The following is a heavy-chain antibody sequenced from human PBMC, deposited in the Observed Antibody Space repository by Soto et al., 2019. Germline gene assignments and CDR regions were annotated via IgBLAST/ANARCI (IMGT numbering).Heavy chain of an antibody. CDR3: ARGPTYYDILTGYYKNKKGAFDI. Sequence: QVQLQQWGAGLLKPSETLSLTCAVYGGSFSGYYWSWIRQPPGKGLEWIGEINHSGSTNYNPSLKSRVTISVDTSKNQFSRKLSSVTAADTAVYYCARGPTYYDILTGYYKNKKGAFDIWGQGTMVTVSS. CDR1: GGSFSGYY. V-gene: IGHV4-34*01. CDR2: INHSGST. D-gene: IGHD3-9*01. J-gene: IGHJ3*02.